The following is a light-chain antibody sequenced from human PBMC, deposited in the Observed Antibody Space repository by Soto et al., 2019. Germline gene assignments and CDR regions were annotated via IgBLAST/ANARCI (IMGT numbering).Light chain of an antibody. J-gene: IGKJ1*01. CDR3: QQHSHWPPWT. V-gene: IGKV3-11*01. CDR1: ENVRTF. Sequence: EVVLTQSPATLSLSPGERATLSCRASENVRTFVDWYQQKPGQAPRLLMFGASNRATGIPARFSGSGSGTDFTLTISNLEPEDFAVYYCQQHSHWPPWTFRQGTRVEIQ. CDR2: GAS.